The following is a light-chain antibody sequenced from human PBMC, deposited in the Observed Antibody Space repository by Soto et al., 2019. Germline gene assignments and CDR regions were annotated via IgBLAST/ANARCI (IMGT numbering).Light chain of an antibody. CDR2: EVS. Sequence: QSVLTQPASVSGSPGQSITISCTGTSSNVGGYNHVSWYQLHPGKAPKRRVYEVSNRPAGVSNRFSGSKSGNTASLTISGLQAEDEADYYCSSYSSNTAYVFGTGTKVTVL. V-gene: IGLV2-14*01. CDR1: SSNVGGYNH. CDR3: SSYSSNTAYV. J-gene: IGLJ1*01.